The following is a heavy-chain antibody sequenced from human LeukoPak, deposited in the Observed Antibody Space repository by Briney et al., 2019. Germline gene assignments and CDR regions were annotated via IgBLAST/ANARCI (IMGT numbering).Heavy chain of an antibody. J-gene: IGHJ4*02. D-gene: IGHD3-10*01. CDR1: GFSLSTSGVG. CDR3: AHSQPGSFKFPGLFDY. V-gene: IGHV2-5*05. Sequence: SGPTLVKPTQTLTLTCTFSGFSLSTSGVGVGWIRQPPGKALEWLALIYWDDDKRYGPSLKSRLTITKDTSKNQVVLTMTNMDPVDTATYYCAHSQPGSFKFPGLFDYWGQGTLVTVSS. CDR2: IYWDDDK.